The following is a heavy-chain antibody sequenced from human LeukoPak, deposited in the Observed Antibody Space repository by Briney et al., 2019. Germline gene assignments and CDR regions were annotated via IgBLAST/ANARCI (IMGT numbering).Heavy chain of an antibody. V-gene: IGHV4-59*12. CDR1: GGSISSYY. D-gene: IGHD1-26*01. CDR3: SRGEDASKVGDY. CDR2: IYYSGST. J-gene: IGHJ4*02. Sequence: PPETLSLTCTVSGGSISSYYWSWIRQPPGKGLEWIGYIYYSGSTNYNPTLKSRVTISVDTSKNQFSLKLSSVTAADTAVYYCSRGEDASKVGDYWGQGTLVTVSS.